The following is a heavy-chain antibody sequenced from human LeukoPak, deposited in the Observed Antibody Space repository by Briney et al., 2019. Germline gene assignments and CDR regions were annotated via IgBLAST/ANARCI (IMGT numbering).Heavy chain of an antibody. V-gene: IGHV4-34*01. D-gene: IGHD3-22*01. J-gene: IGHJ4*02. Sequence: SETLSLTCAVYGGSFSGYYWSWIRQPPGKGLEWIGEINHSGSTNYNPSLKSRVTISVDTSKNQFSLKLSSVTAADTAVYYCARGGIYYDSSGYADPPNQDLDYWGQGTLVTVSS. CDR3: ARGGIYYDSSGYADPPNQDLDY. CDR2: INHSGST. CDR1: GGSFSGYY.